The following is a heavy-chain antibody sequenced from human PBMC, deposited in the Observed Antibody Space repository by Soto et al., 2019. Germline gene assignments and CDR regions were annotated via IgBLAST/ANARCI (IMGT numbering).Heavy chain of an antibody. CDR2: IYHSGNT. V-gene: IGHV4-4*02. Sequence: QAQLQESGPGLVKPSGTLSLTCALSGASIITDNWWSWVRQPPGKEMEWIGEIYHSGNTNFNPSVKSRVTISVDTSKNQFSLTVSSVTAADTAIYYCARASASSKLRGVVINWGQGTLVTVSS. CDR3: ARASASSKLRGVVIN. D-gene: IGHD3-10*01. J-gene: IGHJ4*02. CDR1: GASIITDNW.